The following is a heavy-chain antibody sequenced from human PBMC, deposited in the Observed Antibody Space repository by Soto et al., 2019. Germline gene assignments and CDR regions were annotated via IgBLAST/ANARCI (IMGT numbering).Heavy chain of an antibody. D-gene: IGHD2-2*01. Sequence: PGGSLRLSCAASGFTFSNYAMSWVRQAPGKGLEWVSTLSGSGGSTYYADSVKGRFTISRDNSKNTLYLQMNSLRAEDTAVYYCAKATVPVATPWFDPWGQGTLVTVSS. CDR1: GFTFSNYA. J-gene: IGHJ5*02. CDR2: LSGSGGST. CDR3: AKATVPVATPWFDP. V-gene: IGHV3-23*01.